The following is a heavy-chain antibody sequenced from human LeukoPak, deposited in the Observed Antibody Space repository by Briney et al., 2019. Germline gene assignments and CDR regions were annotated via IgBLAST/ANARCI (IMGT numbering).Heavy chain of an antibody. V-gene: IGHV3-23*01. CDR1: GFTFSAYA. CDR3: ARDLHYYVAMDV. CDR2: IGSDNKP. J-gene: IGHJ6*02. Sequence: GGSLRLSCEASGFTFSAYAMTWVRQAPGKGLEWVSSIGSDNKPHYSESVKGRFTISRDNSKNILFLHLNSLRAEDTALYYCARDLHYYVAMDVGGQGTTVTVSS. D-gene: IGHD3-10*02.